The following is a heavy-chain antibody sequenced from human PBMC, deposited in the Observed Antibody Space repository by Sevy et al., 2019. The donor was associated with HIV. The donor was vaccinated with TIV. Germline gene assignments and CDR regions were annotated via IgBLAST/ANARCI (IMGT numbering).Heavy chain of an antibody. V-gene: IGHV3-23*01. J-gene: IGHJ4*02. CDR2: ISGSGGST. Sequence: GGSVRLSCAASGFTFSSYAMSWVRQAPGKGLEWVSAISGSGGSTYYADSVKGRFTISRDNSKNTLYLQMNSLRAEDTAVYYCAKREDPATVTTPYFDYWGQGTLVTVS. CDR3: AKREDPATVTTPYFDY. CDR1: GFTFSSYA. D-gene: IGHD4-4*01.